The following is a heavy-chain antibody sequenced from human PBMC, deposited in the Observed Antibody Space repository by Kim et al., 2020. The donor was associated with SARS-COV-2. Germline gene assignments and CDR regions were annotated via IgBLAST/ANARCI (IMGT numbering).Heavy chain of an antibody. CDR1: GFTFSSYD. D-gene: IGHD2-15*01. CDR3: ARVGRFGSGLDNAFDI. Sequence: GGSLRLSCAASGFTFSSYDMHWVRQATGKGLEWVSAIGTAGDTYYPGSVKGRFTISRENAKNSLYLQMNSLRAGDTAVYYCARVGRFGSGLDNAFDIWGQGTMVTVSS. V-gene: IGHV3-13*01. J-gene: IGHJ3*02. CDR2: IGTAGDT.